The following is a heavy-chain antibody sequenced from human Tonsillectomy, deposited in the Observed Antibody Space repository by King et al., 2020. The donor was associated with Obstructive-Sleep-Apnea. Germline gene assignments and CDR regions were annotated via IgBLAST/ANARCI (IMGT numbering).Heavy chain of an antibody. CDR3: ARGYCSGGSCVSYNWFDP. Sequence: QLQESGPGLVKPSETLSLTCTVSGGSISSYYWSWIRQPAGKGLEWIGRISTRGSTKYNPSPKSRVTLSVDTSKNQFSPKLSSVTAADTAGYYCARGYCSGGSCVSYNWFDPWGQGTLVTVSS. J-gene: IGHJ5*02. D-gene: IGHD2-15*01. CDR1: GGSISSYY. V-gene: IGHV4-4*07. CDR2: ISTRGST.